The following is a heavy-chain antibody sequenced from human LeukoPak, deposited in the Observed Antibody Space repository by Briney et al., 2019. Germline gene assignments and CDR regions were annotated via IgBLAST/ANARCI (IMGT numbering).Heavy chain of an antibody. V-gene: IGHV3-49*04. J-gene: IGHJ4*02. D-gene: IGHD5-12*01. Sequence: GGSPRLSCTASGFTFGDYAMSWVRQAPGKGLEWVGFIRSKAYGGTTEYAASVKGRFTISRDDSKSIAYLQMNSLKTEDTAVYYCSRAGYELDFDYWGQGTLVTVSS. CDR2: IRSKAYGGTT. CDR1: GFTFGDYA. CDR3: SRAGYELDFDY.